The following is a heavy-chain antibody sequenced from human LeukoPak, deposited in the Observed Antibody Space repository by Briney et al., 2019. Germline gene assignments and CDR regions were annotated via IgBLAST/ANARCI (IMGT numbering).Heavy chain of an antibody. CDR2: ISGSGGAT. CDR1: GFTFSTYA. D-gene: IGHD3-22*01. CDR3: AKDGYNYDSSGHFDY. Sequence: GGSLRLSCAASGFTFSTYAMHWVRQPPGKGLEWVSAISGSGGATYHADADSVKGRFISSRDNSKNTLYLQINSLRVEDTALYYCAKDGYNYDSSGHFDYWGQGTLVTVSS. V-gene: IGHV3-23*01. J-gene: IGHJ4*02.